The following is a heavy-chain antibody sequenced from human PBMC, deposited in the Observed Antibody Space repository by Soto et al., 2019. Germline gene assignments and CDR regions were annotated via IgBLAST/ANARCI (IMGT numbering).Heavy chain of an antibody. CDR3: ARWGSGWSPSGYYYGMDV. V-gene: IGHV3-7*03. CDR1: GFTFSSYW. J-gene: IGHJ6*02. D-gene: IGHD6-19*01. CDR2: IKQDGSEK. Sequence: GGSLRLSCAASGFTFSSYWMSWVRQAPGRGLEWVANIKQDGSEKYYVDSVKGRFTISRDNAKNSLYLQMNSLRAEDTAVYYCARWGSGWSPSGYYYGMDVWGQGTTVTVSS.